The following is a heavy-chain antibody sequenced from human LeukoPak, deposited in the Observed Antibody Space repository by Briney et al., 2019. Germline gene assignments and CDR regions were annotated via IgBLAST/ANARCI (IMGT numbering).Heavy chain of an antibody. D-gene: IGHD3-10*01. Sequence: GLXXXGLINPNSGGTNYAQKFHGRVTMTRDTSISTAYMELSRLRSDDTAVYYCARDHFGESFFGYWGQGTLVTVSS. J-gene: IGHJ4*02. CDR3: ARDHFGESFFGY. V-gene: IGHV1-2*02. CDR2: INPNSGGT.